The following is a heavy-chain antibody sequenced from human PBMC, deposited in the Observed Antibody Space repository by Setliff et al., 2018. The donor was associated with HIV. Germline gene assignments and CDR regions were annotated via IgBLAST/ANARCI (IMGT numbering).Heavy chain of an antibody. Sequence: PSETLSLTCGVSGVSINRTDHYWGWIRQSPGKRLEWIGSVSQSGSTYYNPSLKSRITISVDRSKILFSLKLSSVTAADNGVYYCARVLVAGANWFDPWGLGILVTRLL. V-gene: IGHV4-38-2*01. D-gene: IGHD2-21*01. CDR2: VSQSGST. CDR3: ARVLVAGANWFDP. CDR1: GVSINRTDHY. J-gene: IGHJ5*02.